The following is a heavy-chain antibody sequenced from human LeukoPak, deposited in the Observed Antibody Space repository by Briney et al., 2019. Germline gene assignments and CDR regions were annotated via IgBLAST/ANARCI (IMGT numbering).Heavy chain of an antibody. J-gene: IGHJ4*02. CDR1: SYSISRGYY. D-gene: IGHD3-3*01. V-gene: IGHV4-61*01. Sequence: SETLSLTCTVSSYSISRGYYWSWVRQPPGKGLEFIGYVFYTGRTNYRPSIKNRVTISLDTSKSQFSLRLSSVTAADTAVYYCARYGYYAYDYWGQGNLVTVSS. CDR2: VFYTGRT. CDR3: ARYGYYAYDY.